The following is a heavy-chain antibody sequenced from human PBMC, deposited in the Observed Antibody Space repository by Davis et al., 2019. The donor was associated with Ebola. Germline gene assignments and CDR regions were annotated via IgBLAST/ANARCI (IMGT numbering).Heavy chain of an antibody. CDR1: GFTVSSNY. CDR3: ARGLITMVQGVIYYYYYYGMDV. J-gene: IGHJ6*02. Sequence: GGSLRLSCAASGFTVSSNYMSWVRQAPGKGLEWVSVIYSGGSTYYADSVKGRFTISRDNSKNTLYLQMNSLRAEDTAVYYCARGLITMVQGVIYYYYYYGMDVWGQGTTVTVSS. CDR2: IYSGGST. V-gene: IGHV3-53*01. D-gene: IGHD3-10*01.